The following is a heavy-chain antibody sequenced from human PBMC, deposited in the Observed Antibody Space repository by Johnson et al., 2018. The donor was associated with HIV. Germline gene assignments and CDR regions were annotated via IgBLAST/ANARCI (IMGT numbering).Heavy chain of an antibody. Sequence: VQLVESGGGLVQPVRSLRLSCAASGFTFDDYAMHWVRQAPGQGLVWVSRIISDVSSAIYTDSVTCRFTISRDNTKNTLYLQMNSLRAEDTAVYYCTTGAFHAYDMWGQGTMVTVSS. CDR1: GFTFDDYA. CDR3: TTGAFHAYDM. D-gene: IGHD2/OR15-2a*01. CDR2: IISDVSSA. V-gene: IGHV3-74*02. J-gene: IGHJ3*02.